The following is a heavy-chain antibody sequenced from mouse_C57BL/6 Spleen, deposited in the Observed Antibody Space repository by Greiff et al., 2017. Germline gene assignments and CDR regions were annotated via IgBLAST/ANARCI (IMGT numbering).Heavy chain of an antibody. CDR2: IWSGGST. V-gene: IGHV2-2*01. Sequence: VKLVESGPGLVQPSQSLSITCTVSGFSLTSYGVHWVRQSPGKGLEWLGVIWSGGSTDYNAAFISRLSISKDNSKSQVFFKMNSLQADDTAIYYCARNGDYGSRGWYFDVWGTGTTVTVSS. J-gene: IGHJ1*03. CDR1: GFSLTSYG. CDR3: ARNGDYGSRGWYFDV. D-gene: IGHD1-1*01.